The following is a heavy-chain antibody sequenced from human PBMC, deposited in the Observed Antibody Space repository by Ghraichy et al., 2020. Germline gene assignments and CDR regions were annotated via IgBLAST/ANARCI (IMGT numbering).Heavy chain of an antibody. Sequence: SQTLSLTCTVSGGSISSYNWSWIRQPPGKGLEWIGYFYYSRSTNHNPSLTGRVTISVDTSKNQFSLTLSSVTAADTAVYYCARDRGRITGTTSYYYYYMDVWGKGTTVTVSS. J-gene: IGHJ6*03. D-gene: IGHD1-20*01. CDR1: GGSISSYN. CDR3: ARDRGRITGTTSYYYYYMDV. CDR2: FYYSRST. V-gene: IGHV4-59*01.